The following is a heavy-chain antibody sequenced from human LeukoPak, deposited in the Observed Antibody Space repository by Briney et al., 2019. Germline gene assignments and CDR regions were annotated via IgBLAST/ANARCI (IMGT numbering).Heavy chain of an antibody. D-gene: IGHD3-16*02. CDR1: GGSISSGSYY. CDR3: ARDVCGSYRYWAFGI. Sequence: SQTLSLTCTVSGGSISSGSYYWSWIRQPAGKGLEWIGRIYTSGSTNYNPSLKSRVTISVDTSKNRFSLKLSSVTAADTAVYYCARDVCGSYRYWAFGIWGQGTMVTVSS. CDR2: IYTSGST. V-gene: IGHV4-61*02. J-gene: IGHJ3*02.